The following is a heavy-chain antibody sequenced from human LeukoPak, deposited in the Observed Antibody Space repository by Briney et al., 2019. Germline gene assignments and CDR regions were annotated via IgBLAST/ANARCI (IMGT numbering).Heavy chain of an antibody. D-gene: IGHD3-10*01. J-gene: IGHJ4*02. CDR1: GFTFSNAW. CDR2: IKSKTDGGTT. CDR3: ARDFVYGSGSQ. V-gene: IGHV3-15*07. Sequence: NAGGSLRLSCAASGFTFSNAWMNWVRQAPGEGLEWVGRIKSKTDGGTTDYAAPVKGRFTISRDDSKNTLYLQMNSLKTEDTAVYYCARDFVYGSGSQWGQGTLVTVSS.